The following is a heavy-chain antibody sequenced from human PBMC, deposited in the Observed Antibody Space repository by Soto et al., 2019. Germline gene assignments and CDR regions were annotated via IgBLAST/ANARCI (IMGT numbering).Heavy chain of an antibody. CDR3: ARDGVIYYYYYYMDV. CDR2: INSDGSST. J-gene: IGHJ6*03. Sequence: GGSLRLSCAASGFTFSSYWMHWVRQAPGKGLVWVSRINSDGSSTSYADSVKGRFTISRDNAKNTLYLQMNSLRAEDTAVYYCARDGVIYYYYYYMDVWGKGTTGTV. V-gene: IGHV3-74*01. CDR1: GFTFSSYW. D-gene: IGHD3-3*01.